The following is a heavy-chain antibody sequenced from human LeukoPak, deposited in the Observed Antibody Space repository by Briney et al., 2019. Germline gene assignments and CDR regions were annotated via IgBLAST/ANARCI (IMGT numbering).Heavy chain of an antibody. Sequence: GGSLRLSCAASGFTFGNNWMSWVRQAPGEGLEWVASINPDGRDKYYVDSVRGRFTISRDSDKNLLYLQMDSLRAEDAAVYHCAKLKGQATRYDYWGQGILVTVSS. D-gene: IGHD6-6*01. CDR1: GFTFGNNW. J-gene: IGHJ4*02. CDR3: AKLKGQATRYDY. CDR2: INPDGRDK. V-gene: IGHV3-7*01.